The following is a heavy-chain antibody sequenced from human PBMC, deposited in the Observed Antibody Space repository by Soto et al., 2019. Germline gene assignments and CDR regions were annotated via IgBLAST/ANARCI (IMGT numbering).Heavy chain of an antibody. CDR3: ARQIYDSNTGPNFQYYFDS. CDR1: GYSFAGYW. CDR2: IDPSDSQT. Sequence: GESLKISCKGSGYSFAGYWITWVRQKPGKGLEGMGRIDPSDSQTYYSPSFRGHVTISVTKSITTVFLQWGSLRASDTAMYYCARQIYDSNTGPNFQYYFDSWGQGTPVTVSS. J-gene: IGHJ4*02. V-gene: IGHV5-10-1*01. D-gene: IGHD5-12*01.